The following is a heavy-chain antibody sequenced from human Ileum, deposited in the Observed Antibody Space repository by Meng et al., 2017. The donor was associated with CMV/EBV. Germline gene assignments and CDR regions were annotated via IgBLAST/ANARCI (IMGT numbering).Heavy chain of an antibody. D-gene: IGHD2-15*01. CDR2: IRQDGSDK. Sequence: GESLKISCAASGFTFSTYWMSWVRQAPGYGLEWVANIRQDGSDKYYVDSVRGRFTISRDNAQNSLYLQINSLSAEDSAVYYCARGDGSIHASRLLDYWGQGTLVTVSS. CDR1: GFTFSTYW. J-gene: IGHJ4*02. V-gene: IGHV3-7*01. CDR3: ARGDGSIHASRLLDY.